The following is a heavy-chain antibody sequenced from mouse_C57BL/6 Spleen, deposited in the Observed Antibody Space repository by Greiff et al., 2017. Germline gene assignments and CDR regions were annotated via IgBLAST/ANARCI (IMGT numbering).Heavy chain of an antibody. CDR1: GYTFTSYG. CDR3: ARSLITTVVATDYFDY. CDR2: IYPRSGNT. D-gene: IGHD1-1*01. V-gene: IGHV1-81*01. Sequence: VQLKESGAELARPGASVKLSCKASGYTFTSYGISWVKQRTGQGLEWIGGIYPRSGNTYYNEKFKGKATLTADKSSSTAYMELRSLTSEDSAVYFCARSLITTVVATDYFDYWGQGTTLTVSS. J-gene: IGHJ2*01.